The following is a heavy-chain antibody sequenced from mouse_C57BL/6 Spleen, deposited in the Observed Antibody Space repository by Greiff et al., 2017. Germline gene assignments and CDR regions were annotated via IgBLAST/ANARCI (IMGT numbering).Heavy chain of an antibody. D-gene: IGHD2-1*01. CDR1: GYSITSGYY. CDR2: IFYHGSN. J-gene: IGHJ4*01. Sequence: VQLQQSGSGLVKPFQSLSLTCPVTGYSITSGYYWYWIRQFPGNKLEWMGYIFYHGSNNYNPSLKNRISITRATSKNQFFLMLNSVTTEDTATYYWASDGNPPYNALDYWGQGTTVTVSS. CDR3: ASDGNPPYNALDY. V-gene: IGHV3-6*01.